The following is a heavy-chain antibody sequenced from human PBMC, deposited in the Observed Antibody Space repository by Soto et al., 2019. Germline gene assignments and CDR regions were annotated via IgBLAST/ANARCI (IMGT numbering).Heavy chain of an antibody. CDR3: ARSPREAVAGTSYDY. CDR2: ISGSSRYI. V-gene: IGHV3-21*01. D-gene: IGHD6-19*01. J-gene: IGHJ4*02. CDR1: GFTFSSYS. Sequence: PGGSLRLSCAASGFTFSSYSMNWVRQAPGKGLEWVSSISGSSRYIYYADSVKGRFTISRDNAKNSLFLQVNGLRTEDTAMYYCARSPREAVAGTSYDYWGQGTLVTVSS.